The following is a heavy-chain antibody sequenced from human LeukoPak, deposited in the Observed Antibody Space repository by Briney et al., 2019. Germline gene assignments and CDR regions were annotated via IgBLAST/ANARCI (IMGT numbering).Heavy chain of an antibody. J-gene: IGHJ2*01. Sequence: GGSRRLSCAASGFTVSSNYMSWVGQAPGKGLEWVSVIYSGGSTYYADSVKGRFTISRDNSKNTLYLQMNSLRAEDTAVYYCARESTSWYFDLWGRGTLVTVSS. CDR2: IYSGGST. CDR1: GFTVSSNY. CDR3: ARESTSWYFDL. V-gene: IGHV3-53*01. D-gene: IGHD2-2*01.